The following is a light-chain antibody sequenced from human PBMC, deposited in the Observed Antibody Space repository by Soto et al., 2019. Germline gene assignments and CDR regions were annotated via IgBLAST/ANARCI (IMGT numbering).Light chain of an antibody. Sequence: EIVLTQSPGTLSLTAGERATLSCRASQSVSSSCLAWYQQKPGQAPRLLIYGASSRATGIPDRFSGSGSGTDFTLTISRLEPEDFAVHYCQQYGSSGYTFGQGTKLEIK. CDR1: QSVSSSC. J-gene: IGKJ2*01. V-gene: IGKV3-20*01. CDR3: QQYGSSGYT. CDR2: GAS.